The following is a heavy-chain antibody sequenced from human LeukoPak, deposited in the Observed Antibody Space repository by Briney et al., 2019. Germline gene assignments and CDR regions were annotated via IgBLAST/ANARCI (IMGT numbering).Heavy chain of an antibody. CDR1: GFTFCSYG. Sequence: PGRSLRLSCAASGFTFCSYGMHWVRQAPGKGVEWVAVIWYDGSNKYYADSVEGRFNISRDNFKNTLYLQMNSLRAEDTAVYYCARDPADCSSTSCSAEYYFDYWGQGTLVTVSS. D-gene: IGHD2-2*01. J-gene: IGHJ4*02. V-gene: IGHV3-33*01. CDR2: IWYDGSNK. CDR3: ARDPADCSSTSCSAEYYFDY.